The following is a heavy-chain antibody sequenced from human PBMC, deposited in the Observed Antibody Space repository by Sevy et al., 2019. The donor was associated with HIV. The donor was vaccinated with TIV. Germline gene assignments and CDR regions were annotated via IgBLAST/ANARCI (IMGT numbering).Heavy chain of an antibody. CDR2: IKSKTDGGTI. J-gene: IGHJ6*02. CDR3: TRSHLLFSDPDV. V-gene: IGHV3-15*01. Sequence: GGSLRLSCAASGFSFSGAWMSWVHQAPGKDLEWVGRIKSKTDGGTIDYAAPVKGRFTISRDDSKNTLYLQMNSLKIEDTAIYYCTRSHLLFSDPDVWGLGTTVTVSS. CDR1: GFSFSGAW. D-gene: IGHD3-10*01.